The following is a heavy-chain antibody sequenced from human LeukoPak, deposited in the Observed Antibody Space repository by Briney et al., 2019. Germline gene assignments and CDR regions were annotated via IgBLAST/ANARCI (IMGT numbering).Heavy chain of an antibody. J-gene: IGHJ4*02. Sequence: ASVKVSCKASGYIFTGYYMHWVRQAPGQGLEWMGWINPNSGDTNYAQKFQGRVTMTRDTSISTAYMELSRLRSDDTAVYYCARVRVGVVGEIDYWGQGTLVAVSS. CDR1: GYIFTGYY. CDR3: ARVRVGVVGEIDY. CDR2: INPNSGDT. D-gene: IGHD1-26*01. V-gene: IGHV1-2*02.